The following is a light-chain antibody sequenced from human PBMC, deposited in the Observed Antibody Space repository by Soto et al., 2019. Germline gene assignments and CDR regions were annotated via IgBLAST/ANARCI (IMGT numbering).Light chain of an antibody. CDR1: SSNIGAGYG. CDR2: GNT. J-gene: IGLJ1*01. V-gene: IGLV1-40*01. CDR3: AAWDDSLRGYV. Sequence: QSVLTQPPSVSGAPGQRVTISCTGSSSNIGAGYGVHWYQQLPGTAPKLLIYGNTQRPSGVPDRFSGSKSGTSVSLAISGLRSEDEADYYCAAWDDSLRGYVFGTGTKVTVL.